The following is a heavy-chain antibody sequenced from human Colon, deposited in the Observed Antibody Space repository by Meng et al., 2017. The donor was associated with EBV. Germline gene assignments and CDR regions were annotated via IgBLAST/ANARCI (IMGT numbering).Heavy chain of an antibody. Sequence: QGQLRAVGPALVEPSPPLLLTSSVSGGSVSSGGYYWTWIRQHPGKGLEWFGHIYYSGSTFYNPSLKRRVIISIDTSKNQFSLNLRSVTAADTAVYYCARVSSGWDYFDYWGQGTLVTVSS. V-gene: IGHV4-31*02. CDR2: IYYSGST. J-gene: IGHJ4*02. D-gene: IGHD6-19*01. CDR3: ARVSSGWDYFDY. CDR1: GGSVSSGGYY.